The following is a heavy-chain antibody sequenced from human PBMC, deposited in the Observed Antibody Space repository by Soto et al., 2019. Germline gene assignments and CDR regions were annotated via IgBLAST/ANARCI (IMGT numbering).Heavy chain of an antibody. D-gene: IGHD3-3*01. V-gene: IGHV1-46*01. J-gene: IGHJ6*02. Sequence: ASVKVSCKASGYTFTSYYMHWVRQAPGQGLEWMGIINPSGGSTSYAQKFQGRVTMTRDTSTSTVYMELSSLRSEDTAVYYCAKNLVRFIDGAFEDSPLYGMDVRGQGTTVTVSS. CDR2: INPSGGST. CDR3: AKNLVRFIDGAFEDSPLYGMDV. CDR1: GYTFTSYY.